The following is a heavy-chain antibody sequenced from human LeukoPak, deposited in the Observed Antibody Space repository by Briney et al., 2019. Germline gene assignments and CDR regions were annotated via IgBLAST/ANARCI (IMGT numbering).Heavy chain of an antibody. V-gene: IGHV3-30*04. J-gene: IGHJ4*02. CDR1: GFSFSDYA. CDR2: ISFDGSAK. D-gene: IGHD5-12*01. Sequence: GSLRLSCAASGFSFSDYAMHWVRQAPGNGLEWVTVISFDGSAKYYSDSVKGRFTISRDNSKNTLYLQMNSLRVEDTAVYYCARTFWDKSNGYDYFFDYWGQGSLVTVSS. CDR3: ARTFWDKSNGYDYFFDY.